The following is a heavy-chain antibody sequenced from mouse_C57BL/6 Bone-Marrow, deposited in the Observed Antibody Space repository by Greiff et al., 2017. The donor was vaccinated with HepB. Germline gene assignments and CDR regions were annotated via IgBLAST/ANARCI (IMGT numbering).Heavy chain of an antibody. Sequence: QVQLQQPGAELVKPGASVKLSCKASGYTFTSYWMHWVKQRPGQGLEWIGMIHPNSGSTNYNEKFKSKATLTVDKSSSTAYMQLSSLTSEDSAVYYCARFGWLLRGGFAYWGQGTLVTVSA. D-gene: IGHD2-3*01. V-gene: IGHV1-64*01. CDR2: IHPNSGST. CDR1: GYTFTSYW. CDR3: ARFGWLLRGGFAY. J-gene: IGHJ3*01.